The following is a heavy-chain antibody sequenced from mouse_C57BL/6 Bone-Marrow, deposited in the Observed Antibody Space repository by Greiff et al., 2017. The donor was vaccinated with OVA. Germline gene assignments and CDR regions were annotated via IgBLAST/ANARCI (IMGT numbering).Heavy chain of an antibody. J-gene: IGHJ3*01. Sequence: QVQLQQPDAELVKPGASVKISCKASGYTFTDHTIHWMKQRPEQGLEWIGYIYPRDGSTKYNEKFKGKATLTVDKSSSTAYMQLNSLTSEDSAVYGCSSPFYSPGGWFSDWGQGALVTVSA. CDR2: IYPRDGST. V-gene: IGHV1-78*01. CDR3: SSPFYSPGGWFSD. D-gene: IGHD2-1*01. CDR1: GYTFTDHT.